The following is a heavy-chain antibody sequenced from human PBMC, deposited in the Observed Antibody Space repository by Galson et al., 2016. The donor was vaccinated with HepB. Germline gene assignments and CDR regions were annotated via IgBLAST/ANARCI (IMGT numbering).Heavy chain of an antibody. V-gene: IGHV5-51*01. Sequence: QSGAEVTEPGESLRISCEGSGYSFTNNRIGWVRQMPGKGLEWMGIINPVDSETRYSPSLEGQVTISADKSIKTAYLQWNSLKASDTAMYYCARLLHGSWADTFDIWGQGTMVTVSS. CDR2: INPVDSET. D-gene: IGHD2-15*01. CDR3: ARLLHGSWADTFDI. J-gene: IGHJ3*02. CDR1: GYSFTNNR.